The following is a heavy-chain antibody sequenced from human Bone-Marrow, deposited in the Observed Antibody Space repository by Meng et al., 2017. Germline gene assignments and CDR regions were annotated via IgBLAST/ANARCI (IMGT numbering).Heavy chain of an antibody. CDR3: TRANYYASGSYCFDF. J-gene: IGHJ4*02. Sequence: QVQLVESGGGVVQPGRSRRLSCAASGFTFSTSAMHWVRQAPGKGLEWVAVISYDGSNKYHADSVKGRFTISRDNSKNTLYLQVKSLRAEDTAVYYCTRANYYASGSYCFDFWGQGTLVTVSS. V-gene: IGHV3-30-3*01. CDR2: ISYDGSNK. D-gene: IGHD3-10*01. CDR1: GFTFSTSA.